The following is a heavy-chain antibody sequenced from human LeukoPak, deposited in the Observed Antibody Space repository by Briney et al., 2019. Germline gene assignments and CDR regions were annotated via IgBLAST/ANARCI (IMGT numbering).Heavy chain of an antibody. CDR2: INHSGST. CDR3: ARTRYYYGSGYYFDY. V-gene: IGHV4-34*01. J-gene: IGHJ4*02. Sequence: PSETLSLTCAVYGGSFSGYYWSWIRQPPGKGLEWIGEINHSGSTNYNPSLKSRVTISVDTSKNQFSLKLSSVTAADTAVYYCARTRYYYGSGYYFDYWGQGTLVTVSS. D-gene: IGHD3-10*01. CDR1: GGSFSGYY.